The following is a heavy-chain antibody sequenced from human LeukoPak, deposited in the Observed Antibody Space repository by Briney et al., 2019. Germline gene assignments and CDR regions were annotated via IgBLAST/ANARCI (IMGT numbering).Heavy chain of an antibody. J-gene: IGHJ4*02. CDR2: IYLGDSDT. CDR3: ARPRYGDYPEYYFDY. Sequence: GESLKISCKGSGYSFTSYWIGWVRQMPGKGLEWMGIIYLGDSDTRYSPSFQGQVTISADKSISTAYLQWSSLKASDTAMYYCARPRYGDYPEYYFDYWGQGTLATVSS. D-gene: IGHD4-17*01. CDR1: GYSFTSYW. V-gene: IGHV5-51*01.